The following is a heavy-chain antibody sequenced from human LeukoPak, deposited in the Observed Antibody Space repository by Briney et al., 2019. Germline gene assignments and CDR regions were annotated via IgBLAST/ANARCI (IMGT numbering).Heavy chain of an antibody. CDR3: AKGSSSWWYYFDY. Sequence: GGSLRLSCAASGFTFSSYAMSWVRQAPGRGLEWVSAISGSGGSTYYADSVKGRFTISRDNSKNTLYLQMNSLRAEDTAVYYCAKGSSSWWYYFDYWGQGTLVTVSS. J-gene: IGHJ4*02. D-gene: IGHD6-13*01. V-gene: IGHV3-23*01. CDR2: ISGSGGST. CDR1: GFTFSSYA.